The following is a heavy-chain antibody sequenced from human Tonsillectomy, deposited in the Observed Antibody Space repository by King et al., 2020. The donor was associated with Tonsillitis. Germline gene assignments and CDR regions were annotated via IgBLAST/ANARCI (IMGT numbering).Heavy chain of an antibody. CDR1: GFTFSSYG. Sequence: VQLVESGGGVVQPGRSLRLSCAASGFTFSSYGMHWVRQAPGKGLEWVAVIWYDGSNKYYADSVKGRFTISRDNSKNTLYLQMNSLRAEDTAVYYCARDRGLYSSWIETFDYWGQGTLVTVSS. CDR3: ARDRGLYSSWIETFDY. V-gene: IGHV3-33*08. CDR2: IWYDGSNK. D-gene: IGHD6-6*01. J-gene: IGHJ4*02.